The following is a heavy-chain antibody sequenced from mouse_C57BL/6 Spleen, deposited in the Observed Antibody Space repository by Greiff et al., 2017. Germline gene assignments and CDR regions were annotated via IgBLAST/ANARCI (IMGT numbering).Heavy chain of an antibody. Sequence: LQESGAELVRPGTSVKVSCKASGYAFTNYLIEWVKQRPGQGLEWIGVINPGSGGTNYNEKFKGKATLTADKSSSTAYMQLSSLTSEDSAVYFCASDYDDAGLADWGQGTLVTVSA. V-gene: IGHV1-54*01. J-gene: IGHJ3*01. CDR3: ASDYDDAGLAD. CDR2: INPGSGGT. D-gene: IGHD2-4*01. CDR1: GYAFTNYL.